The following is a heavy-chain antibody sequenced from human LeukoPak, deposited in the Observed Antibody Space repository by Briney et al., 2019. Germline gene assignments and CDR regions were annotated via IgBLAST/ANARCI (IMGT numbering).Heavy chain of an antibody. CDR3: ARANPDYDFWSGYFDY. D-gene: IGHD3-3*01. CDR2: ISYDGSNK. Sequence: GGSLRLSCAASGFTFSSYAMHWVRQAPGKGLEWVAVISYDGSNKYYADSVKGRFTISRDNSKNTLYLQMNSLRAEDTAVYYCARANPDYDFWSGYFDYWGQGTLVTVSS. J-gene: IGHJ4*02. V-gene: IGHV3-30*04. CDR1: GFTFSSYA.